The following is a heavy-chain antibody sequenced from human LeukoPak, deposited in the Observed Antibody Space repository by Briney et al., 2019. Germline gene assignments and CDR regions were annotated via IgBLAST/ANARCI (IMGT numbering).Heavy chain of an antibody. CDR2: INPNSGGT. J-gene: IGHJ3*02. V-gene: IGHV1-2*02. Sequence: ASVKVSCRASGYTFTGYYMHWVRQAPGQGLEWMGWINPNSGGTNYAQKFQGRVTMTRDTSISTAYMELSRLRSDDTAVYYCARIEVATPYAFDIWGQGTMVTVSS. CDR3: ARIEVATPYAFDI. D-gene: IGHD5-24*01. CDR1: GYTFTGYY.